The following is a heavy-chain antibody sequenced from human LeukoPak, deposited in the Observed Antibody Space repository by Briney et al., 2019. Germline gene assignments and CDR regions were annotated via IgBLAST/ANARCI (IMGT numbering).Heavy chain of an antibody. D-gene: IGHD3-22*01. J-gene: IGHJ4*02. CDR2: INTGGSSI. V-gene: IGHV3-21*04. Sequence: PGGSLRLSCAASGFTFSTYSFNWVRQAPGKGLEWVSSINTGGSSIQYADSVKGRFTISRDNAKNSLYLQMNSLRAEDTALYYCAKDQYYYDSSGYFDYWGQGTLVTVAS. CDR3: AKDQYYYDSSGYFDY. CDR1: GFTFSTYS.